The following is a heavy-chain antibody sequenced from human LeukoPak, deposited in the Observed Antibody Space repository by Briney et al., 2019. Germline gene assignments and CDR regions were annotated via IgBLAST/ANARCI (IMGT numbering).Heavy chain of an antibody. D-gene: IGHD5-12*01. Sequence: GASVKVSCKASGYTFTDYYMHWVRQAPGQGLEWIGRINPKSGGTSFAQKFQGRVTMTRDTSISTAYMELNKLTSDDTAIYYCAKDGGHVDGFDIWGQGTMVTVSS. J-gene: IGHJ3*02. CDR3: AKDGGHVDGFDI. CDR1: GYTFTDYY. CDR2: INPKSGGT. V-gene: IGHV1-2*06.